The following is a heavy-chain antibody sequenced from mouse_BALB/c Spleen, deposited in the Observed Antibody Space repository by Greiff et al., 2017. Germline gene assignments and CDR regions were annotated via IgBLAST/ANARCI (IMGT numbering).Heavy chain of an antibody. Sequence: EVKLMESGPGLVKPSQSLSLTCTVTGYSITSDYAWNWIRQFPGNKLEWMGYISYSGSTSYNPSLKSRISITRDTSKNQFFLQLNSVTTEDTATYYCARGGYYDWFAYWGQGTLVTVSA. D-gene: IGHD2-3*01. CDR2: ISYSGST. V-gene: IGHV3-2*02. J-gene: IGHJ3*01. CDR1: GYSITSDYA. CDR3: ARGGYYDWFAY.